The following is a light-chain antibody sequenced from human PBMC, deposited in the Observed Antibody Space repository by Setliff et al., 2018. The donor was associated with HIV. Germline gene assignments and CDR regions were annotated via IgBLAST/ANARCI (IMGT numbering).Light chain of an antibody. J-gene: IGLJ1*01. CDR3: CSNTGSNTYV. Sequence: QSVLTQPASVSGSPGQSITISCTGTSGDVGRYNLVSWYQQQPGKPPKLMIYQASKRPSGVSNRFSGAKSGNTASLTISGRQAEDEADYYCCSNTGSNTYVFGTGTKVTVL. V-gene: IGLV2-23*01. CDR1: SGDVGRYNL. CDR2: QAS.